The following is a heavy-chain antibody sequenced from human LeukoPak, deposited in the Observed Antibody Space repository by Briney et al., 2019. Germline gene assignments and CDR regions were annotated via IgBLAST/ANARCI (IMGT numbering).Heavy chain of an antibody. Sequence: GGSLRLSCAASGFTYSSYWMHWVRQAPGKGLVWVSRINTDGSSTSYADSVKGRFTISRDNAKNTLYLQMNSLRAEDTAVYYCARASWGAQSRFYYYGMDVWGQGTTVTVSS. J-gene: IGHJ6*02. D-gene: IGHD3-16*01. V-gene: IGHV3-74*01. CDR3: ARASWGAQSRFYYYGMDV. CDR1: GFTYSSYW. CDR2: INTDGSST.